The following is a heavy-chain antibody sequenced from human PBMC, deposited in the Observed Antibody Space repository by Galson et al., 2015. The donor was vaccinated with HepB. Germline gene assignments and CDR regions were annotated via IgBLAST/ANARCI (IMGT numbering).Heavy chain of an antibody. CDR3: ARLRGEASSTSYEYYFDY. J-gene: IGHJ4*02. CDR2: IYPGDSDT. CDR1: GYRFTSHW. D-gene: IGHD2-2*01. Sequence: QSGAEVKKPGESLKISCKGSGYRFTSHWIGWVRQMPGKGLEWMGIIYPGDSDTRYSPSFQGQVTISADKSISTAYLQWSSLKASDTAMYYCARLRGEASSTSYEYYFDYWGQGTLVTVSS. V-gene: IGHV5-51*03.